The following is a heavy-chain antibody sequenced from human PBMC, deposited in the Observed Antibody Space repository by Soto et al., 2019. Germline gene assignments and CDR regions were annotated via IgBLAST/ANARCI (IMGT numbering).Heavy chain of an antibody. V-gene: IGHV4-39*01. D-gene: IGHD3-3*01. Sequence: SETLSLTCTVSGGSISSSSYYWGWIRQPPGKGLEWIGSIYYSGSTYYNPSLKSRVTISVDTSKNQFSLKLSSVTAADTAVYYCARPLLTIFGVVSENYYYGMDVWGQGTTVTVSS. J-gene: IGHJ6*02. CDR1: GGSISSSSYY. CDR3: ARPLLTIFGVVSENYYYGMDV. CDR2: IYYSGST.